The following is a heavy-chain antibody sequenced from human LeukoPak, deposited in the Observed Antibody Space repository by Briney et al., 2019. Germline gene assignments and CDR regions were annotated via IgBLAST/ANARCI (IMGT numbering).Heavy chain of an antibody. CDR3: ARDSRFFSCSRGSCYSFDP. J-gene: IGHJ5*02. CDR2: IYTSGST. D-gene: IGHD2-15*01. CDR1: GGSISGYY. Sequence: SETLSLTCTVSGGSISGYYWSWIRQPAGKGLEWIGRIYTSGSTNYNPSLKSRVTISVDTSKNKFSLKRSSVAAADTAVYYCARDSRFFSCSRGSCYSFDPWGQGTLVTVSS. V-gene: IGHV4-4*07.